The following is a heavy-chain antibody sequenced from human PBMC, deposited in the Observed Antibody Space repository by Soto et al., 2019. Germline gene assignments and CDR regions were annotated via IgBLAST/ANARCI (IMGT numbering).Heavy chain of an antibody. Sequence: GASVKVSCKASGGTFSSYAISWVRLAPGQGLEWMGGIIPIFGTANYAQKFQGRVTITADESTSTAYMELSSLRSEDTAVHYCARDPYAHGGMDVWGQGTTVTVSS. V-gene: IGHV1-69*13. J-gene: IGHJ6*02. CDR3: ARDPYAHGGMDV. CDR2: IIPIFGTA. CDR1: GGTFSSYA. D-gene: IGHD3-16*01.